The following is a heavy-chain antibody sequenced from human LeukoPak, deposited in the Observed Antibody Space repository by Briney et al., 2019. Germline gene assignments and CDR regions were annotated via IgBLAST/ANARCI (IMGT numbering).Heavy chain of an antibody. D-gene: IGHD2-2*01. J-gene: IGHJ4*02. V-gene: IGHV3-23*01. CDR1: GFRFSSYA. Sequence: PGGSLRLSCAASGFRFSSYAMSWVRQAPGKGLEWVSAISGSGVSTYYADSVKGRFTVSRDNSKNTLYLQMSSLRAEDTAVYYCAKDYQGFDYWGQGTLVTVSS. CDR3: AKDYQGFDY. CDR2: ISGSGVST.